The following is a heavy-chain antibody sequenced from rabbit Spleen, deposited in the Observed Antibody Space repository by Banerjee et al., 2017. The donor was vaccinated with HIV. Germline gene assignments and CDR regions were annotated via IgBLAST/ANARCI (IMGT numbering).Heavy chain of an antibody. D-gene: IGHD8-1*01. J-gene: IGHJ4*01. CDR1: VVSFSNVHY. CDR3: ARDGAGNSYFNL. V-gene: IGHV1S40*01. Sequence: QLLEESGGDLVKPGASLTHTCTASVVSFSNVHYLCWVRQAPGKGLEWIACIEGGGRTFSFFASWAKGRFTISKTSSTTVTLQMTSLTAADTATYFCARDGAGNSYFNLCGPGTLVTVS. CDR2: IEGGGRTFS.